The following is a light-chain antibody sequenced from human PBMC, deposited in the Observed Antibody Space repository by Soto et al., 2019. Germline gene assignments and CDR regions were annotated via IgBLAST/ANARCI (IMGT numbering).Light chain of an antibody. CDR1: SSDVGGYNY. Sequence: QSALTQPASVSGSPGQSITISCTGTSSDVGGYNYVSWYQQHPGKAPKLMIYAVSNRPSGVSNRFSGSKSGNTASLTISGLQAEDEADYYCSSYTSSSTLLFGGGTKRTFL. V-gene: IGLV2-14*01. J-gene: IGLJ2*01. CDR3: SSYTSSSTLL. CDR2: AVS.